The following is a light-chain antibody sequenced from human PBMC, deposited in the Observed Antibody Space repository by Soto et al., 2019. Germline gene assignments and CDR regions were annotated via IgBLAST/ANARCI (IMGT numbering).Light chain of an antibody. CDR1: QSVGSN. V-gene: IGKV3-15*01. Sequence: EIVMTQSPDTLSVSPGERSTLSCRASQSVGSNLAWYQQKPGQAPWLLIYSTSTRATGVPPRFSGSGSGTDFTLTISRLEPEDVAVYYCQHYGNSPGTFGQGTKVDIK. CDR2: STS. CDR3: QHYGNSPGT. J-gene: IGKJ1*01.